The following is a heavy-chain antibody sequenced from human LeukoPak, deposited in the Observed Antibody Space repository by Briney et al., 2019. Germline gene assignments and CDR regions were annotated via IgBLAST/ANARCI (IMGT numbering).Heavy chain of an antibody. D-gene: IGHD5-18*01. CDR3: ARRGYSYGRNDAFDI. V-gene: IGHV5-51*01. Sequence: GESLKISCKGSGYSFTSYWIGWVRQMPGKGLEWMGIIYPGDSDTRYSPSFQGQVTISADKSISTAYLQWSSLKASDTAMYYCARRGYSYGRNDAFDIWGQGTMVTVSS. CDR2: IYPGDSDT. CDR1: GYSFTSYW. J-gene: IGHJ3*02.